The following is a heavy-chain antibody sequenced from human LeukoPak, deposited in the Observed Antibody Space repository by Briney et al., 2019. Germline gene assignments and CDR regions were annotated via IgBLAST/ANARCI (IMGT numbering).Heavy chain of an antibody. J-gene: IGHJ4*02. CDR3: AREARDYEGSGYHYAK. Sequence: SETLSLTCTVSGAPFSGYYWGWIRQAAGTGLEWIGRIYTNGRPDYNPSLRSRVTMSVDTSKNQFSLKLSPVTAADTAVYYCAREARDYEGSGYHYAKWGQGTLVTVSS. V-gene: IGHV4-4*07. CDR1: GAPFSGYY. CDR2: IYTNGRP. D-gene: IGHD3-16*02.